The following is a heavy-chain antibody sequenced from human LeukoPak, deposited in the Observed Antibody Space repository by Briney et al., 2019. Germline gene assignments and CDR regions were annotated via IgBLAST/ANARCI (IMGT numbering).Heavy chain of an antibody. CDR2: IYSGGST. CDR1: GFTVSSNY. J-gene: IGHJ4*02. Sequence: GGSLRLSCAASGFTVSSNYMSWVRQAPGKGLEWVSVIYSGGSTYYADSVKGRFTISRDNAKNSLYLQMNSLRAEDTAVYYCAKDRRIQLWLGYYFDYWGQGTLVTVSS. D-gene: IGHD5-18*01. V-gene: IGHV3-53*01. CDR3: AKDRRIQLWLGYYFDY.